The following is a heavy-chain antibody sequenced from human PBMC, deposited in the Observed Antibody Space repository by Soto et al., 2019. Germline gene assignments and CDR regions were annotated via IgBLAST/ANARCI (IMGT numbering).Heavy chain of an antibody. V-gene: IGHV1-2*02. CDR1: GYTFTGYY. Sequence: VSVKVSCKACGYTFTGYYMHWVRQAPGQGLEWMGWINPNSGGTNYAQKFQGRVTMTRDTSISTAYMELSRLRSDDTAVYYCARGSGYFVYFDYWGQGTLVTVSS. J-gene: IGHJ4*02. CDR2: INPNSGGT. CDR3: ARGSGYFVYFDY. D-gene: IGHD3-22*01.